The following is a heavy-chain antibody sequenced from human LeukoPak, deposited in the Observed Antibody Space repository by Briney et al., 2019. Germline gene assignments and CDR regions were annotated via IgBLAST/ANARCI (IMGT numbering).Heavy chain of an antibody. CDR2: ITSSGANV. V-gene: IGHV3-11*01. Sequence: GGSLRLSCAASGFTFSDYYMSWIRQAPGKGPEWLSYITSSGANVYYADSVKGRFAVSRDNAKNSLYLQMNNLRAEDTAVYYCARQWFGDYWGQGTLVTVSS. D-gene: IGHD3-10*01. J-gene: IGHJ4*02. CDR3: ARQWFGDY. CDR1: GFTFSDYY.